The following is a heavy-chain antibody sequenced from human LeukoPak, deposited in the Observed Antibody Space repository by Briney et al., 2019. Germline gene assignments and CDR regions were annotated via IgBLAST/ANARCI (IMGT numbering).Heavy chain of an antibody. V-gene: IGHV4-59*01. J-gene: IGHJ6*02. D-gene: IGHD6-13*01. CDR1: GGSISSYY. CDR3: ARDRRSSWSYYYYYGMDV. CDR2: IYYSGST. Sequence: SETLSLTCTVSGGSISSYYWSWIRQPPGKGLEWIGYIYYSGSTNYNPSLKSRVTISVDTSENQFSLKLSSVTAADTAVYYCARDRRSSWSYYYYYGMDVWGQGTTVTVSS.